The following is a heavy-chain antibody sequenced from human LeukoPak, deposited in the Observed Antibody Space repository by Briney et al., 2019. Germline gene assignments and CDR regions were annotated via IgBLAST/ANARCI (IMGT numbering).Heavy chain of an antibody. CDR2: ISGSSSYI. D-gene: IGHD2-21*01. J-gene: IGHJ4*02. CDR3: ARGGGYCGGDCYGIDY. Sequence: GGSLRLSCAASGFTFSSYSMNWVRQAPGKGLEWVSSISGSSSYICYADSVQGRFTISRDNAKNSLYLQMNSLRAEDTAVYYCARGGGYCGGDCYGIDYWGQGALVTVSS. V-gene: IGHV3-21*01. CDR1: GFTFSSYS.